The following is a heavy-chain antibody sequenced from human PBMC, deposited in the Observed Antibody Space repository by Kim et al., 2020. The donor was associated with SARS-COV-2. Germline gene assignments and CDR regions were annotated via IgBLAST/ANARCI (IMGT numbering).Heavy chain of an antibody. D-gene: IGHD3-10*01. CDR3: ARDRPARILWFREVDAFDN. CDR1: GFTFSSYS. J-gene: IGHJ3*02. Sequence: GGSLRLSCAASGFTFSSYSMNWVRQAPGKGLEWVSSISSSSSYIYYADSVKGRFTISRDNAKNSLYLQMNSLRAEDTAVYYCARDRPARILWFREVDAFDNWGPGTMVTVSS. CDR2: ISSSSSYI. V-gene: IGHV3-21*01.